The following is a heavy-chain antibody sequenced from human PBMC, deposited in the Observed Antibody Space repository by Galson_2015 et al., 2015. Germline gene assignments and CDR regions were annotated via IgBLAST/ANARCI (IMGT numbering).Heavy chain of an antibody. V-gene: IGHV3-48*01. CDR1: GFTFSSYR. J-gene: IGHJ6*02. CDR3: AREDIVVVPAATEYYYYDMDV. Sequence: SLRLSCAASGFTFSSYRMNWVRQAPGKGLEWDSYISSSSSTIYYADSVKGRFTISRDNAKNSLYLQMNSLRAEDTAVYYCAREDIVVVPAATEYYYYDMDVWGQGTTVTVSS. CDR2: ISSSSSTI. D-gene: IGHD2-2*01.